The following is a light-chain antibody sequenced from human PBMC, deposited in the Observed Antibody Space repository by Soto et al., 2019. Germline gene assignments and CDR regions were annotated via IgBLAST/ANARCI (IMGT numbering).Light chain of an antibody. Sequence: QSALTQPPSASGSPGQSVTISCTGTSTDVGGYNYISWYRQLPGTAPRLLISMNDQRPSGVPDRFSGSKSGTSASLAISGLRSEDEADYYCASWDDSLSGYVFGTGTKVTVL. J-gene: IGLJ1*01. CDR3: ASWDDSLSGYV. V-gene: IGLV1-47*01. CDR1: STDVGGYNY. CDR2: MND.